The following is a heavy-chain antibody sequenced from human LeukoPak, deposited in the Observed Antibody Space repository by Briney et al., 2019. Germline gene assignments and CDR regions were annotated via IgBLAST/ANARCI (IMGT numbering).Heavy chain of an antibody. CDR2: ISYDGSNK. J-gene: IGHJ4*02. V-gene: IGHV3-30*18. D-gene: IGHD6-19*01. CDR3: AKEAVAGLYYFDY. CDR1: GFTFSSYG. Sequence: GGSLRLSCAASGFTFSSYGMHWVRQAPGKGLEWVAVISYDGSNKYYADSVKGRFTISRDNSKNTLYLQMNSLRAEDTAVYYCAKEAVAGLYYFDYWGQGTLVTVSS.